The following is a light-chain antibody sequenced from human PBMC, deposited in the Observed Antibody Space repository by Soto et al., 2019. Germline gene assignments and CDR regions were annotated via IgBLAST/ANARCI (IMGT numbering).Light chain of an antibody. V-gene: IGKV1-9*01. CDR3: QQLNIFPPLFT. Sequence: DIQLTQSPFFLSASVGDRVTITCRASQGIRSYLAWYQQRPGKAPELLIYGASTLRTGVASRFRGSGSGPEFALTFSSLQPEDFATYFCQQLNIFPPLFTFGPGTKVDIK. CDR2: GAS. CDR1: QGIRSY. J-gene: IGKJ3*01.